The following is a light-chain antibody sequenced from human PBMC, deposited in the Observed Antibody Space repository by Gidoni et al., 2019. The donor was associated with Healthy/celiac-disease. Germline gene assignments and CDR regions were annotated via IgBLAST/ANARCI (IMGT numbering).Light chain of an antibody. J-gene: IGKJ4*01. CDR3: QQRSNWPT. CDR2: DAS. CDR1: QSVSSY. V-gene: IGKV3-11*01. Sequence: PGERATRSCRASQSVSSYLAWYQQKPGQAPRLLIYDASNSATGIPARFSGSGSGTDFTLTISSLEPEDFAVYYCQQRSNWPTFGGGTKVEIK.